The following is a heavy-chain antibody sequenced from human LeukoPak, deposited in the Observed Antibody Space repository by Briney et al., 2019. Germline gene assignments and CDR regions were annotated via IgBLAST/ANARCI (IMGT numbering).Heavy chain of an antibody. J-gene: IGHJ5*02. CDR2: IYISGSGRT. Sequence: PSETLSLTCTVSGGSISSYYWSWIRQPAGKGLEWIGRIYISGSGRTNYNPSLKSRVTISVDTSKNQLSLKLSSVTAADTALYCCANTAVAGRIGWFDPWGQGTLVTVSS. V-gene: IGHV4-4*07. D-gene: IGHD6-19*01. CDR1: GGSISSYY. CDR3: ANTAVAGRIGWFDP.